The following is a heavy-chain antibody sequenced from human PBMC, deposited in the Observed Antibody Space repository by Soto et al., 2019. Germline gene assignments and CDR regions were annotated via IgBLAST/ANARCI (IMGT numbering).Heavy chain of an antibody. Sequence: ASVKVSCKASGYTFTSYGISWVRQAPGQGLEWMGWISAYNGNTNYAQKLQGRVTMTTDTSTSTAYMELRSLRSDDTAVYYCARDVVLKRVVPAAGYYYYGMDVWGQGTTVTVSS. CDR1: GYTFTSYG. CDR2: ISAYNGNT. D-gene: IGHD2-2*01. V-gene: IGHV1-18*01. CDR3: ARDVVLKRVVPAAGYYYYGMDV. J-gene: IGHJ6*02.